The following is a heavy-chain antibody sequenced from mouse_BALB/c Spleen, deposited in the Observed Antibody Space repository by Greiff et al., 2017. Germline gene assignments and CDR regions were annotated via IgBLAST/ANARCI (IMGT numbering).Heavy chain of an antibody. CDR1: GFTFSSST. Sequence: EVKLVESGGGLVKPGGSLKLSCAASGFTFSSSTMSWVRQTPEKRLEWVATISSGGSYTYYPDSVKGRFTISRDNAKNTLYLQMSSLKSEDTAMYYCTRALITTNYFDYWGQGTTLTVSS. D-gene: IGHD1-1*01. CDR3: TRALITTNYFDY. V-gene: IGHV5-6-4*01. CDR2: ISSGGSYT. J-gene: IGHJ2*01.